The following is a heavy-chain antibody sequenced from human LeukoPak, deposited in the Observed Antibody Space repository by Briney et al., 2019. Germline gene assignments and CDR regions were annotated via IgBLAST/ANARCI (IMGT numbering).Heavy chain of an antibody. CDR1: GVPISSYH. Sequence: PSETLSLTCNVAGVPISSYHWSWIRQAPGKGLEWIGYISYSGETNYNPSLKSRVTISQDTSTNQFTMKLTSVTAADTAIYYCASAPNENFFDYWGQGTLVTDSS. V-gene: IGHV4-59*01. J-gene: IGHJ4*02. CDR3: ASAPNENFFDY. CDR2: ISYSGET.